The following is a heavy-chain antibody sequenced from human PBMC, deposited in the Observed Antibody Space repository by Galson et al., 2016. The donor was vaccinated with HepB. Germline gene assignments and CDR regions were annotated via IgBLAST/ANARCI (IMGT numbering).Heavy chain of an antibody. Sequence: CAISGDSVSSHSAVWNWIRQSPSRGLEWLGRTFYKSKWYNDYAVSVKSRITVNADTSKDQFSLHLNSVTPDDTAVYYCTRGFEYSSGWYYFDHWGQGTLVTVAS. CDR2: TFYKSKWYN. V-gene: IGHV6-1*01. J-gene: IGHJ4*02. D-gene: IGHD6-19*01. CDR3: TRGFEYSSGWYYFDH. CDR1: GDSVSSHSAV.